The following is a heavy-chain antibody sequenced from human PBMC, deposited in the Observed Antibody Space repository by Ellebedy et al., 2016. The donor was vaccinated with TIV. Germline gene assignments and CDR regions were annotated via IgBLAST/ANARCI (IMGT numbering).Heavy chain of an antibody. CDR1: GGSFSSRNW. J-gene: IGHJ3*02. CDR2: IYQQHGGT. CDR3: ARHGSGSYHSRDAFDI. Sequence: GSLRLXCAVSGGSFSSRNWWSWVRQPPGQGLEWIGEIYQQHGGTNYNPSLKTRLTMSIDNSNNQLSLRLFSVTAADTAVYYCARHGSGSYHSRDAFDIWGRGTMVSVSS. D-gene: IGHD3-10*01. V-gene: IGHV4-4*02.